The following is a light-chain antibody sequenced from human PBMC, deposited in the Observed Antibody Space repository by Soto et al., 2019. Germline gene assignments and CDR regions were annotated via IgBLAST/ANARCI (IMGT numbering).Light chain of an antibody. Sequence: EIVLTQSPGILSLSPGERATLSCRASQSVSNDFLAWYQQKPGQAPRLLIYGASTRATDVPDRFSGSGSGADFTLTISRLEPEDFAVYYCQHRSDWFSWSFGQGTKVDIK. CDR1: QSVSNDF. V-gene: IGKV3D-20*02. CDR2: GAS. CDR3: QHRSDWFSWS. J-gene: IGKJ1*01.